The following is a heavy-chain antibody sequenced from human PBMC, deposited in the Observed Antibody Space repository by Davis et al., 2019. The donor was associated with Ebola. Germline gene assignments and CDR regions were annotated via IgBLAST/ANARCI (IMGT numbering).Heavy chain of an antibody. D-gene: IGHD4-23*01. CDR2: INHSGST. V-gene: IGHV4-34*01. CDR3: ARRLRWLGFDY. J-gene: IGHJ4*02. Sequence: SETLSLTCAVYGGSFSGYYWSWIRQPPGKGLEWTGEINHSGSTNYNPSLKSRVTISVDTSKNQFSLKLSSVTAADTAVYYCARRLRWLGFDYWGQGTLVTVSS. CDR1: GGSFSGYY.